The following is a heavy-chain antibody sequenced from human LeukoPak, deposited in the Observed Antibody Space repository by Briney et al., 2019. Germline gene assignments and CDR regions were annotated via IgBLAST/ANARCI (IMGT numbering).Heavy chain of an antibody. D-gene: IGHD2-2*02. CDR1: GFTFSSYG. CDR2: IRYDGSNK. CDR3: AKPGAVCSSTSCYTRQYFQH. V-gene: IGHV3-30*02. Sequence: GGSLRLSCAASGFTFSSYGMHWVRQAPGKGLEWVAFIRYDGSNKYYADSVKGRFTISRDNSKNTLYLQMNSLRAEDTAVYYCAKPGAVCSSTSCYTRQYFQHWGQGTLVTVSS. J-gene: IGHJ1*01.